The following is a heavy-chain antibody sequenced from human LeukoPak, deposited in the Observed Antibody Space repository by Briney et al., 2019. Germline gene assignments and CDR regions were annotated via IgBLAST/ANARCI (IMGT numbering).Heavy chain of an antibody. Sequence: SETLSLTCTVSGDSISSSGHWWGWIRQPPGKGLEWIGSIYYSGSTYYNPSLKSRVTISVDTSKNQFSLKLSSVTAADTAVYYCARQASKGGWSSSWYGAFDIWGQGTMVTVSS. CDR2: IYYSGST. J-gene: IGHJ3*02. D-gene: IGHD6-13*01. V-gene: IGHV4-39*01. CDR1: GDSISSSGHW. CDR3: ARQASKGGWSSSWYGAFDI.